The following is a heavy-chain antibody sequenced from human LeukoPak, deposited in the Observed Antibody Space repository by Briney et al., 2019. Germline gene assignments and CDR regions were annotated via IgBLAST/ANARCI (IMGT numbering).Heavy chain of an antibody. V-gene: IGHV1-8*01. CDR1: GYTFTNYD. CDR2: MNPNSGVT. D-gene: IGHD3-22*01. CDR3: ARGFAAYDTSDYAFSYY. Sequence: ASVKVSCKASGYTFTNYDLTWVRQATGQGLEWMGWMNPNSGVTGYAQKFQGRLTMTRDTSISTAYMELSSLRSEDTAVYYCARGFAAYDTSDYAFSYYWGQGTLVTVSS. J-gene: IGHJ4*02.